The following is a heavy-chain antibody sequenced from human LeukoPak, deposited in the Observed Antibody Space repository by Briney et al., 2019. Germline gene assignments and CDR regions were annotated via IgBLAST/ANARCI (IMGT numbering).Heavy chain of an antibody. CDR2: ISGSGGST. V-gene: IGHV3-23*01. Sequence: HPGGSLRLSCAAFGFTFSSYAMSWVRQAPGKGLEWVSAISGSGGSTYYADSVKGRFTISRDNSKNTLYLQMNSLRAEDTAVYYCAKDSMIVVPHFDYWGQGTLVTVSS. J-gene: IGHJ4*02. CDR1: GFTFSSYA. D-gene: IGHD3-22*01. CDR3: AKDSMIVVPHFDY.